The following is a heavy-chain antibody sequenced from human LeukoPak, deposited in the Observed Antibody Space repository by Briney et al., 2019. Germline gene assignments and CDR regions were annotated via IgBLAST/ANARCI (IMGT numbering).Heavy chain of an antibody. CDR3: AGDSAPRVTIFGVVPFDY. D-gene: IGHD3-3*01. V-gene: IGHV3-64*01. CDR2: ISSNGGST. J-gene: IGHJ4*02. CDR1: GFTFSSYA. Sequence: GGSLRLSCAASGFTFSSYAMHWVRQAPGKGLEYVSAISSNGGSTYYANSVKGRFTISRDNSKNTLYLQMGSLRAEDMAVYYCAGDSAPRVTIFGVVPFDYWGQGTLVTVSS.